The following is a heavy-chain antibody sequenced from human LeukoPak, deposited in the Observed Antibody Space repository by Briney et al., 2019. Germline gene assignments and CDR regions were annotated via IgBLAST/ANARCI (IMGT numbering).Heavy chain of an antibody. Sequence: PGGSLRLSCAASGFTFSNAWMSWVRQAPGKGLEWVGRIKSKTDGGTTDYAAPVKGRFTISRDDSKNTLYLQMNSLKTEDTAVYYCTTDRLSLDTATPKKLFDYWGQGTLVTVSS. CDR3: TTDRLSLDTATPKKLFDY. V-gene: IGHV3-15*01. CDR2: IKSKTDGGTT. CDR1: GFTFSNAW. D-gene: IGHD5-18*01. J-gene: IGHJ4*02.